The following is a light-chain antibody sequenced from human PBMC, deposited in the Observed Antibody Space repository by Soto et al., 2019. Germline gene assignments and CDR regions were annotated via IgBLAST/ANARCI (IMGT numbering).Light chain of an antibody. V-gene: IGKV3-20*01. CDR3: RQYGSSHLT. CDR1: QSLSSTY. J-gene: IGKJ1*01. Sequence: EIGLTQSPGTLSLSPGERATLSCRASQSLSSTYLSWYQQKPGQAPRLLIYGASNRATGIPDRFSGSGSGTAVTLTVNRLEPEDFAVYFCRQYGSSHLTFGQGTKVEIK. CDR2: GAS.